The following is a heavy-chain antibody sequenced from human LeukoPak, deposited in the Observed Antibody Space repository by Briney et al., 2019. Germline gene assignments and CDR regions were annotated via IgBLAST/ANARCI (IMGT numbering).Heavy chain of an antibody. V-gene: IGHV3-7*01. Sequence: PGGSLRLSCAASGSTFSSYWMSWVRQAPGKGLEWVANIKQDGSEKYYVDSVKGRFTISRDNAKNSLYLQMNSLRAEDTAVYYCAREPDTATEDGVFDYWGQGTLVTVSS. D-gene: IGHD5-18*01. CDR3: AREPDTATEDGVFDY. J-gene: IGHJ4*02. CDR1: GSTFSSYW. CDR2: IKQDGSEK.